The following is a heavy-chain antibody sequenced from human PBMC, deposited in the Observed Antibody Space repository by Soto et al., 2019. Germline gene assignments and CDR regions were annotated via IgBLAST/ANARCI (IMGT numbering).Heavy chain of an antibody. CDR2: IGTRGNTK. CDR3: ARDGTEYYGEYYDY. Sequence: QVQLVESGGGLVKPGGSLRLSCATSGFTFSDYYMSWIRQAPGKGLEWVSYIGTRGNTKYYADSVRSRFTISRDNAKNSWYLQMNSLIADDTAVYYCARDGTEYYGEYYDYWGQGIPVTVSS. CDR1: GFTFSDYY. J-gene: IGHJ4*02. D-gene: IGHD4-17*01. V-gene: IGHV3-11*01.